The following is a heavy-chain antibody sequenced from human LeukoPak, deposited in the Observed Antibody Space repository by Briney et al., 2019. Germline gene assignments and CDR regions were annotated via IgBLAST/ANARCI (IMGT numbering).Heavy chain of an antibody. CDR2: LTASGGST. CDR1: GFTFSSYA. V-gene: IGHV3-23*01. CDR3: AKSLWQQLIQRTTLGY. D-gene: IGHD6-13*01. J-gene: IGHJ4*02. Sequence: PGGSLRLSCAASGFTFSSYAMSWVRQVPGKGLECISALTASGGSTYYADSVKGRFTISRDNSKNTVYLQMNSLRAEDTALYYCAKSLWQQLIQRTTLGYWGQGALVTVSS.